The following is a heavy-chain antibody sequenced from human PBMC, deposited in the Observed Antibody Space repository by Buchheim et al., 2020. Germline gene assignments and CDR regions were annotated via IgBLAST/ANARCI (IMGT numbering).Heavy chain of an antibody. CDR2: ISSGGST. J-gene: IGHJ6*02. CDR3: GKGFGDQRKYGMDV. V-gene: IGHV3-23*01. D-gene: IGHD3-10*01. Sequence: EVQVLEAGGGLVQPGESLRLSCAASGFSLSSYAMTWVRQAPGKGLEWVSSISSGGSTYYTDSVKGRFTISRDSSKNTLYLHIRSLRAHETAVYFRGKGFGDQRKYGMDVWGQGTT. CDR1: GFSLSSYA.